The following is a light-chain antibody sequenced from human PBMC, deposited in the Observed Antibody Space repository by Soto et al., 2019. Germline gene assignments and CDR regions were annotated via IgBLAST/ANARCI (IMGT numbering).Light chain of an antibody. J-gene: IGKJ3*01. CDR3: QQSYINPFT. CDR2: AAS. Sequence: IQMTQPPSALSASVGDRYTITSRASQSISNYLNWYQQKPGKAPKLLIYAASSSQSEVPSRISGSGAGTDFTLTISSLQPEDIATYYCQQSYINPFTFGPGTKVDIK. V-gene: IGKV1-39*01. CDR1: QSISNY.